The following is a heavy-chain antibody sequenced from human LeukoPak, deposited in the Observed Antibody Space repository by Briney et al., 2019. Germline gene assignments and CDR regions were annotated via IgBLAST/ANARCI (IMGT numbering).Heavy chain of an antibody. CDR2: IYYRGST. J-gene: IGHJ3*02. Sequence: SETLSLTCTVSGGSISSYYWSWIRQPPGKGLEWIGFIYYRGSTNYNPSLESRVTISVDTSKNRFSLKLSSVTAADTAVYYCARDRYSGYDGFGAFDIWGQGTMVTVSS. CDR1: GGSISSYY. CDR3: ARDRYSGYDGFGAFDI. D-gene: IGHD5-12*01. V-gene: IGHV4-59*01.